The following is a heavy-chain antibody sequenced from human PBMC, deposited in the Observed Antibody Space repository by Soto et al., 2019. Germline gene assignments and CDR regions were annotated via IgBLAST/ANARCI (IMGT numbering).Heavy chain of an antibody. CDR1: GYTFTSYY. J-gene: IGHJ4*02. Sequence: SRASGYTFTSYYMHWVRQAPGQGLEWMGIVYPGGGSTTYAQKFQGRVTMTRDTSTSTDYMELSSLRSEDTAIYYCARWSGSQSYFDSWGQGTLVTVSS. CDR2: VYPGGGST. D-gene: IGHD1-26*01. CDR3: ARWSGSQSYFDS. V-gene: IGHV1-46*03.